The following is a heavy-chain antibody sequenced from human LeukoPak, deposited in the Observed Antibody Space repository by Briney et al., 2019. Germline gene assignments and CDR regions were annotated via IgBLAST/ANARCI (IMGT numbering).Heavy chain of an antibody. CDR3: ARDRGDYDAFDI. CDR1: GFTFSSYS. V-gene: IGHV3-48*01. Sequence: GGSLRLSCAASGFTFSSYSMNWVRQAPGKGLEWVSYISSSGSTIYYADSVKGRFTISRDNAKNSLYLQMNSLRAEDTAVYYCARDRGDYDAFDIWGQGTMVTVSS. D-gene: IGHD4-17*01. CDR2: ISSSGSTI. J-gene: IGHJ3*02.